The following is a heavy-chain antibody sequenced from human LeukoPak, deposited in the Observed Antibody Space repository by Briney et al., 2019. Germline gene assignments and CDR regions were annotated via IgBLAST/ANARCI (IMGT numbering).Heavy chain of an antibody. CDR1: GFTFSIYS. CDR2: ISGSSSYI. J-gene: IGHJ4*02. V-gene: IGHV3-21*01. D-gene: IGHD6-13*01. CDR3: ARREQQLIYFDS. Sequence: PGGSLRLSCAASGFTFSIYSMNWVRQAPGKGLEWVSSISGSSSYIYYADSVRGRFTISRDNAKNSLYLQMNSLRAEDTAVYYCARREQQLIYFDSWGQGTLVTVRS.